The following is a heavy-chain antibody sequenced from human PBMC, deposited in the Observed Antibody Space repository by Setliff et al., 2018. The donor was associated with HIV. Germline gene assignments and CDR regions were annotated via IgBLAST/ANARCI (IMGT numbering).Heavy chain of an antibody. J-gene: IGHJ4*02. D-gene: IGHD2-21*02. CDR3: AKDVSPGQDIVVVTATDY. CDR1: GFTFDSHG. V-gene: IGHV3-23*03. Sequence: LRLSCAGSGFTFDSHGMIWVRQAPGRGLEWLSYINPAGITMYYADSVKGRFTISRDNSKNTLYLQMNSLRVEDTAVYYCAKDVSPGQDIVVVTATDYWGQGTLVTVSS. CDR2: INPAGITM.